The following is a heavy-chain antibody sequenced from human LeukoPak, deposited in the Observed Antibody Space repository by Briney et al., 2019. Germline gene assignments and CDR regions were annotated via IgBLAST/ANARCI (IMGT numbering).Heavy chain of an antibody. Sequence: ASVKVSCKASGYTFTGYYMHWVRQAPGQGLEWMGWINPNSGGTNYAQKFQGRVTMTRDTSISTAYMELSRLRSDDTAVYYCARSSLVRGVIITSLYYWGQGTLVTVSS. CDR3: ARSSLVRGVIITSLYY. CDR2: INPNSGGT. CDR1: GYTFTGYY. J-gene: IGHJ4*02. D-gene: IGHD3-10*01. V-gene: IGHV1-2*02.